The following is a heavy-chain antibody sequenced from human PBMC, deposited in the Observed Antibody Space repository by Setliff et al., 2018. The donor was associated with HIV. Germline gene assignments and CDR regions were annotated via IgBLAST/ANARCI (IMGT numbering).Heavy chain of an antibody. Sequence: PSETLSLTCAVYGGSFSGYYWSWIRQPPGKGLECIGEINHSGSTNYNPSLKSRVTISVDTSKNQFSLKLNFVTAADTAVYYCARDGDYFGSGNRFDPWGQGTLVTVSS. J-gene: IGHJ5*02. V-gene: IGHV4-34*01. D-gene: IGHD3-10*01. CDR1: GGSFSGYY. CDR2: INHSGST. CDR3: ARDGDYFGSGNRFDP.